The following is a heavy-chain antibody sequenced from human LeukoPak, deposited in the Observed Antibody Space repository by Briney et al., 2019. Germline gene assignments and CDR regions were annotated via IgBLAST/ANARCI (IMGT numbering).Heavy chain of an antibody. CDR1: GGSFGGYY. V-gene: IGHV4-34*01. CDR2: INHSGST. CDR3: ARYYSNSWFDP. D-gene: IGHD4-11*01. J-gene: IGHJ5*02. Sequence: SETLSLTCAVYGGSFGGYYWSWIRQPPGKGLEWIGEINHSGSTNYNPSLKSRVTISVDTSKNQFSLKLSSVTAADTAVYYCARYYSNSWFDPWGQGTLVTVSS.